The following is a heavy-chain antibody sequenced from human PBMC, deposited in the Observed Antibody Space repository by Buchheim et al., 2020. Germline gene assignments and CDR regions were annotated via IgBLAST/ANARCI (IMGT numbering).Heavy chain of an antibody. D-gene: IGHD1-26*01. CDR2: ISYDGSNK. CDR1: GFTFSSYA. J-gene: IGHJ4*02. CDR3: ARDRVGDATFDY. V-gene: IGHV3-30*04. Sequence: QVQLVESGGGVVQPGRSLRLSCAASGFTFSSYAMHWVRQAPGKGLEWVAVISYDGSNKYYADSVKGRFTISRDNSKNTLYLQMNSLRAEDTAVYYCARDRVGDATFDYWGQGTL.